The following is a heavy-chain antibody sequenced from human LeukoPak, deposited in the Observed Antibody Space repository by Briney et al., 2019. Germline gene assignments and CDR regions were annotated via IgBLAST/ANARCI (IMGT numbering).Heavy chain of an antibody. CDR3: ARDHGDGYNYGAFDI. V-gene: IGHV4-34*01. Sequence: SETLSLTCAVYGGSFSGYYWSWIRQPPGKGLEWIGEINHSGSTNYNPSLKSRVTISVDTSKKQFSLKLSSVTAADTAVYYCARDHGDGYNYGAFDIWGQGTMVTVSS. CDR2: INHSGST. D-gene: IGHD5-24*01. J-gene: IGHJ3*02. CDR1: GGSFSGYY.